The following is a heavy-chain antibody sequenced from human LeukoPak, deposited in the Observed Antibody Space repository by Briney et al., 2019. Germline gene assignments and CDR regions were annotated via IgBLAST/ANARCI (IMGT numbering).Heavy chain of an antibody. CDR2: VIPIFGTA. D-gene: IGHD4-23*01. CDR1: GGTFSSYA. V-gene: IGHV1-69*13. CDR3: ARASFAAVVTPIHAFDI. J-gene: IGHJ3*02. Sequence: SVKVSCKASGGTFSSYAISWVRQAPGQGLEWLGGVIPIFGTANYAQKFQGRVTITADESTSTAYMELSSLRSEDTAVYYCARASFAAVVTPIHAFDIWGQGTMVTVSS.